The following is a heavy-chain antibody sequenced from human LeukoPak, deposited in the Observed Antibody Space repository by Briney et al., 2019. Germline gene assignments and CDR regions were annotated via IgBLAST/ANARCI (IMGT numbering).Heavy chain of an antibody. V-gene: IGHV4-59*01. J-gene: IGHJ3*02. Sequence: SETLSLTCTVSGGSISSSYYWSWIRQPPGKGLEWIGFIYYTGNTNYNPSLKSRVTISVDTSKNQFSLKLSSVTAADTAVYYCARDQYYDAFDIWGQGTMVTVSS. CDR1: GGSISSSYY. CDR2: IYYTGNT. D-gene: IGHD1-26*01. CDR3: ARDQYYDAFDI.